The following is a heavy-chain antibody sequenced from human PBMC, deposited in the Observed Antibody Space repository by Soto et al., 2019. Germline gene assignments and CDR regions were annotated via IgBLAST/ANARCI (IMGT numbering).Heavy chain of an antibody. D-gene: IGHD1-1*01. CDR3: ARGTTTSAFAAMAG. J-gene: IGHJ6*02. Sequence: QVQLVESGGVVVQPGRSLRLSCAASGFTFSYHALNWVRQAPGKGLEWVAVISYDGDNKYIAESVKGRFTISRDNSKNTVSLQMNSLRTEDTAMYFCARGTTTSAFAAMAGWGQGTTVTVSS. CDR1: GFTFSYHA. CDR2: ISYDGDNK. V-gene: IGHV3-30-3*01.